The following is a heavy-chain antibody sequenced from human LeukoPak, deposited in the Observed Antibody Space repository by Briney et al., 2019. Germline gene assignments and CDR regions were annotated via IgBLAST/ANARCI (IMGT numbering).Heavy chain of an antibody. V-gene: IGHV4-38-2*01. Sequence: SETLSLTXAVSGYSISSGYYWGWIRQPPGKGLEWIGSIYHSGSTYYNPSLKSRVTISVDTSKNQFSLKLSSVTAADTAVYYCARQLYYYDSSGYYFDAFDIWGQGTMVTVSS. J-gene: IGHJ3*02. D-gene: IGHD3-22*01. CDR3: ARQLYYYDSSGYYFDAFDI. CDR1: GYSISSGYY. CDR2: IYHSGST.